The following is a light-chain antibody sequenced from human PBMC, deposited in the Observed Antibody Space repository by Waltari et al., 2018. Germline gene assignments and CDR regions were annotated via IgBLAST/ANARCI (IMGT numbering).Light chain of an antibody. J-gene: IGLJ2*01. V-gene: IGLV2-14*03. Sequence: QSALTQPASVSGSPGQSISISCTGISSDAGGYKSVSCYQHHPGKAPKLLIYDVFNRASGVSNRFSGSKSGNAASLAISGLQAEDEGVYYCSSYASSPPHVVFGAGTKLTVL. CDR1: SSDAGGYKS. CDR3: SSYASSPPHVV. CDR2: DVF.